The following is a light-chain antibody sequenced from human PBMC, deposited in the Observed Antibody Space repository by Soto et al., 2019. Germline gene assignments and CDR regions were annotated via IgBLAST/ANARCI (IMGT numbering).Light chain of an antibody. CDR2: VAF. CDR1: QSIALS. CDR3: QQSFRSPIT. V-gene: IGKV1-39*01. J-gene: IGKJ5*01. Sequence: IQMTQSPSSLAASVGDTVTMTCRASQSIALSVNWYQQKPGKAPKLLIYVAFTLESGVPSRFSGSGSGTEFTLTIRSLQPEDFATYYCQQSFRSPITFGQGTQLEIK.